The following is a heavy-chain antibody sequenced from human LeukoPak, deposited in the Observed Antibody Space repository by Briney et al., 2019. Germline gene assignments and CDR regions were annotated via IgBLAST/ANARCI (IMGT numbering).Heavy chain of an antibody. V-gene: IGHV3-23*01. Sequence: GGSLRLSCAASEFTFSSYAMSWVRQAPGKGLEWVSGISGSGGSTYYAGSVKGRFTISRDNSKNTLYLQMNSLRAEDTAIYYCVKGLKGYFYAPVYWGQGTLVTVSS. D-gene: IGHD2/OR15-2a*01. CDR1: EFTFSSYA. CDR2: ISGSGGST. CDR3: VKGLKGYFYAPVY. J-gene: IGHJ4*02.